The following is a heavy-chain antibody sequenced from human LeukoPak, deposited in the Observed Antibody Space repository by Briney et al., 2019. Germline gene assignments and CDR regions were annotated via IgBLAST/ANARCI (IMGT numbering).Heavy chain of an antibody. CDR3: ARDLRGRVHGGMDV. D-gene: IGHD1-26*01. CDR2: ISSSGSTI. Sequence: GGSLRLSCAASGFTFSSYEMNWVRQAPGKGLEWVSYISSSGSTIYYADSVKGRFTISRDNAKNSLYLQMNSLRAEDTAVYYCARDLRGRVHGGMDVWGQGTTVTVSS. CDR1: GFTFSSYE. J-gene: IGHJ6*02. V-gene: IGHV3-48*03.